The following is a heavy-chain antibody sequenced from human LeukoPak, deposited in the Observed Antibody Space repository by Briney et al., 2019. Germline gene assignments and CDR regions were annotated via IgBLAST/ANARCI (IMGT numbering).Heavy chain of an antibody. Sequence: GGSLRLSCVASGFTFSSYGIHWVRQAPGKGLEWVAVIWNDGSKKDYADSVKGRFTISRDNSKNMVYLQMNSLRADDTAVYYCARDLLWESAGYLDSWGQGTPVTVSS. CDR2: IWNDGSKK. J-gene: IGHJ5*01. V-gene: IGHV3-33*01. D-gene: IGHD3-9*01. CDR1: GFTFSSYG. CDR3: ARDLLWESAGYLDS.